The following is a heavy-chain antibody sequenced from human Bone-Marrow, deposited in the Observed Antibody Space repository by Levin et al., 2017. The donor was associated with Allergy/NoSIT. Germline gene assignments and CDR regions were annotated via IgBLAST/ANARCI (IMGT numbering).Heavy chain of an antibody. Sequence: SCAASGFTLSTYSMHWVRQAPGKGLEWVGVISYDGTNKHYADSVKGRFTISRDDSKNTVSLQLSSLRGEDTAVYYCARDYSRSRYFFSFYMDVRGTGTTVAVSS. J-gene: IGHJ6*03. CDR3: ARDYSRSRYFFSFYMDV. CDR2: ISYDGTNK. D-gene: IGHD6-13*01. CDR1: GFTLSTYS. V-gene: IGHV3-30-3*01.